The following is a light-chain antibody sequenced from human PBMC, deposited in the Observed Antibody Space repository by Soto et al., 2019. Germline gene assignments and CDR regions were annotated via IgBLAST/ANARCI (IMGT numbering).Light chain of an antibody. Sequence: QSVLTQPPSVSGAPGQRVTISCTGSTSNIGAGYHVPWYQQLPGTAPKLLIYDNSNRPSGVPDRFSGSKSGTAASLALTGLEAEDEADYYCQSYDGTLSGCWVFGGGTQLTVL. J-gene: IGLJ3*02. CDR1: TSNIGAGYH. CDR3: QSYDGTLSGCWV. CDR2: DNS. V-gene: IGLV1-40*01.